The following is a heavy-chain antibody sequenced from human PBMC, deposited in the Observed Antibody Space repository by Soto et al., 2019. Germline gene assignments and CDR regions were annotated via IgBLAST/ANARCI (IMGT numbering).Heavy chain of an antibody. Sequence: PSETLSLTCTVSGGPVSSRRHFWSWIRQPPGKGLEWLGYIYSTGTTYNPSLKSRVTISKDTSKNQFSLKLNSVTAADTSVYYCARSYSRFLDYWGQGTPVTVSS. V-gene: IGHV4-61*01. CDR2: IYSTGT. D-gene: IGHD6-13*01. J-gene: IGHJ4*02. CDR3: ARSYSRFLDY. CDR1: GGPVSSRRHF.